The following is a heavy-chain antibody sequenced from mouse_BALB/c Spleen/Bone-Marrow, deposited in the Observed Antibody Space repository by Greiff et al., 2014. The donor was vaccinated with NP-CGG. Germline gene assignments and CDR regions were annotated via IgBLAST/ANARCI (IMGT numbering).Heavy chain of an antibody. CDR2: ILPGSGST. V-gene: IGHV1-9*01. CDR1: GYTFSSYW. CDR3: ARPLYDGYYP. D-gene: IGHD2-3*01. J-gene: IGHJ2*01. Sequence: VQLQESGGELMKPGASVKISCKATGYTFSSYWIEWVKQRPGHGLEWIGEILPGSGSTSYNEKFKGKATFTADTSSNTAYMQLSSLTSEDSAVYYCARPLYDGYYPWGQGTTLTVSS.